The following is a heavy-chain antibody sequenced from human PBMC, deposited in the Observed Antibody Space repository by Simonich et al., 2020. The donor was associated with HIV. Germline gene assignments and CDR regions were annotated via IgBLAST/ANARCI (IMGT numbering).Heavy chain of an antibody. J-gene: IGHJ4*02. V-gene: IGHV3-73*02. Sequence: EYGGGLVQPGGSLKLSCAASGFTFSGSAMHWVRQASGKGLEWVGRIRSKANSYATAYAASVKGRFTISRDDSKNTAFLQMNSLKTEDTAVYYCTSKGDRNYFDYWGQGTLVTVSS. D-gene: IGHD2-21*01. CDR2: IRSKANSYAT. CDR3: TSKGDRNYFDY. CDR1: GFTFSGSA.